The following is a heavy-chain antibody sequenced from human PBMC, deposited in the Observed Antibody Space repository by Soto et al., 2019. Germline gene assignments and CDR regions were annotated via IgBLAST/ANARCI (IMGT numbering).Heavy chain of an antibody. Sequence: VASVKVSCKVSGYTLTELSMHWVRQAPGKGLEWMGGFDPEDGETIYAQKFQGRVTMTEDTSTDTAYMELSSLRSEDTAVYYCAADPLSERYFDLALDYWGQGTLVTVSS. CDR1: GYTLTELS. CDR3: AADPLSERYFDLALDY. CDR2: FDPEDGET. J-gene: IGHJ4*02. D-gene: IGHD3-9*01. V-gene: IGHV1-24*01.